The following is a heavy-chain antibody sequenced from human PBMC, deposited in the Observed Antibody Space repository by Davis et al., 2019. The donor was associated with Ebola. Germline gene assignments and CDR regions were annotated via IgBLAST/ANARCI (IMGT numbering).Heavy chain of an antibody. V-gene: IGHV3-23*01. CDR3: AKDMRSAVPGTPDY. Sequence: GESLKISCSASGFAFRNNAMNWVRQAPGKGLEWVSGISGSGARTFYANSVMGRFSISRDNYKDTLYLEINSLRAEDTAVYHCAKDMRSAVPGTPDYWGPGTRVTVSS. CDR1: GFAFRNNA. J-gene: IGHJ4*02. D-gene: IGHD6-19*01. CDR2: ISGSGART.